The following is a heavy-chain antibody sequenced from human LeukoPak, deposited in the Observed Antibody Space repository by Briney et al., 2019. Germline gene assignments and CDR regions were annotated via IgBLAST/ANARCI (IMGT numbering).Heavy chain of an antibody. CDR3: ARGGRKYYYGSGSYYTY. D-gene: IGHD3-10*01. Sequence: PSETLSLTCAVYSGSFSGYYWSWIRQPPGKGLEWIGEINHSGSTNYNPSLKGRVTISVDTSKNQFSLKLSSVTAADTAVYYCARGGRKYYYGSGSYYTYWGQGTLVTVSS. V-gene: IGHV4-34*01. J-gene: IGHJ4*02. CDR2: INHSGST. CDR1: SGSFSGYY.